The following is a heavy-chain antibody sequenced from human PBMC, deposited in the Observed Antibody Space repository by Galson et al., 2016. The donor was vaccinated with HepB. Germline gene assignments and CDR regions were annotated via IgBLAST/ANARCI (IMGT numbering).Heavy chain of an antibody. CDR3: ARWGRRDKQL. V-gene: IGHV3-48*02. D-gene: IGHD3-16*01. CDR2: IISSGNTK. J-gene: IGHJ1*01. Sequence: SLRLSCAASGFPFSRYSMNWVRQAPGKGLEWISYIISSGNTKDYADSVEGRFFVSRDNAQNALYLEMNRLRDDDSGVYYCARWGRRDKQLWGQGTLVTVSS. CDR1: GFPFSRYS.